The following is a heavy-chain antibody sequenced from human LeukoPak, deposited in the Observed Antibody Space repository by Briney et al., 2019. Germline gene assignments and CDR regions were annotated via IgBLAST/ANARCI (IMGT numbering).Heavy chain of an antibody. J-gene: IGHJ4*02. V-gene: IGHV3-21*01. CDR3: AREEMYGPPGVY. CDR1: GFTSSSYT. CDR2: ISSSSSYI. D-gene: IGHD5-24*01. Sequence: GGSLRLSCAPSGFTSSSYTMNWVRQAPGKGLEWVSSISSSSSYIYYADSVKGRFTISRHNAKNSLYLQMNSQRAEDTAVYYCAREEMYGPPGVYWGQGALVSVCS.